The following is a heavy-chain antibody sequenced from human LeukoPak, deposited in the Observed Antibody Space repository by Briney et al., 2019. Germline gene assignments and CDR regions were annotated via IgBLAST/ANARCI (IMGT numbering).Heavy chain of an antibody. CDR2: ITSSSGYS. J-gene: IGHJ4*02. Sequence: GGSLRLSCTGSGFTFGIYNMFWVRQAPGKGLEWVSSITSSSGYSFYADSMKGRFTVSRDNARNSVYLKMNSLKTEDTAVYYCTRDPDDYGDYRAGFDYWGQGTLVTVSS. V-gene: IGHV3-21*03. D-gene: IGHD4-17*01. CDR1: GFTFGIYN. CDR3: TRDPDDYGDYRAGFDY.